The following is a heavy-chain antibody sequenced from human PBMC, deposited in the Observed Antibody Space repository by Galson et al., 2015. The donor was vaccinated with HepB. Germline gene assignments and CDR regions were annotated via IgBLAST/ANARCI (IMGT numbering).Heavy chain of an antibody. CDR2: IIPIFGRG. CDR1: GGAFSSYV. J-gene: IGHJ4*02. Sequence: SVKVSCKASGGAFSSYVISWVRQAPGQGLERMGGIIPIFGRGNYARKFQGRVTISADKSTSTAYMELSSLRSEDTAVYYCATGGECSGGSCHEGHWGQGTLVTVSS. D-gene: IGHD2-15*01. V-gene: IGHV1-69*06. CDR3: ATGGECSGGSCHEGH.